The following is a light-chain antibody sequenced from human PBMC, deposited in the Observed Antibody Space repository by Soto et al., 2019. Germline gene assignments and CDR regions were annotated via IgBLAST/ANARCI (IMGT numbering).Light chain of an antibody. CDR2: AAS. Sequence: DIQMTQSPSSLSASVGDRVTITCRASQGISNYLAWYQQKPGKVPKLLIYAASTWQSGVPSRFSGSGSGTDFTLTISSLQPADAATYYCQQYNSYSMYTSGQGTKMEIK. V-gene: IGKV1-27*01. CDR1: QGISNY. J-gene: IGKJ2*01. CDR3: QQYNSYSMYT.